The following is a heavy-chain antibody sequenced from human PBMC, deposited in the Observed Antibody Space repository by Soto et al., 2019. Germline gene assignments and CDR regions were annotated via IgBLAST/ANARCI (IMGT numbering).Heavy chain of an antibody. CDR1: GGTISTGYT. Sequence: QLQLQESGSGLVKPSQTLSLTCAVSGGTISTGYTWGWIRQPPGKGLEWIGHIYYSGSTYYNPSLKSRVTISVDTSKNQFSLKLSSVTAADTAVYYCARELERRMNWFDPWGQGTLVTVSS. V-gene: IGHV4-30-2*05. D-gene: IGHD1-1*01. J-gene: IGHJ5*02. CDR3: ARELERRMNWFDP. CDR2: IYYSGST.